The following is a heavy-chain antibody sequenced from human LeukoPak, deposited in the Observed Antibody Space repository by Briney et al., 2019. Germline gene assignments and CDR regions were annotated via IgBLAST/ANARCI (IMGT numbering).Heavy chain of an antibody. J-gene: IGHJ3*02. D-gene: IGHD3-22*01. CDR3: ARDLYYYDSSGYYLWGFDI. CDR1: GGSISSGSYY. V-gene: IGHV4-61*02. Sequence: SQTLSLTCSVSGGSISSGSYYWSWIRQPAGKGLEWIGRIYTSGSTNYDPSLKSRVTISVDTSKNQFSLKLSSVTAADTAVYYCARDLYYYDSSGYYLWGFDIWGQGTMVTVSS. CDR2: IYTSGST.